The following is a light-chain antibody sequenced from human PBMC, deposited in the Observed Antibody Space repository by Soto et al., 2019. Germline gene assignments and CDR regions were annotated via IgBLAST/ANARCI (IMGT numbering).Light chain of an antibody. J-gene: IGKJ5*01. CDR3: QQSYSTLIT. Sequence: DIQMTQSPSSLSASVGDRVTITCRASQSISSYLHWYQQKPGKAPKLLIYAASSLQSGVPSRFSGSGSGTDFTLTSSSLQPEDFATYYCQQSYSTLITFGQGTRLEIK. CDR1: QSISSY. CDR2: AAS. V-gene: IGKV1-39*01.